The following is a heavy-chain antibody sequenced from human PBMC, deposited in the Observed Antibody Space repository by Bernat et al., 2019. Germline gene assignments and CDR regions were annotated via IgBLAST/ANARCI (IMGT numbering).Heavy chain of an antibody. CDR2: INHSGST. CDR3: ARADYGDYGGHFDY. Sequence: QVQLQQWGAGLLKPSETLSLTCAVYGGSFSGYYWSWIRQPPGKGLEWIGEINHSGSTNYNPSLKSRVTISVDPSKNQFSLKLSSVTAADTAVYYCARADYGDYGGHFDYWGQGTLVTVSS. J-gene: IGHJ4*02. D-gene: IGHD4-17*01. CDR1: GGSFSGYY. V-gene: IGHV4-34*01.